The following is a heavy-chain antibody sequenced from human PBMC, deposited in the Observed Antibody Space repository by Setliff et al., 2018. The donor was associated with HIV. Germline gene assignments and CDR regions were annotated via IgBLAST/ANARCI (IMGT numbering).Heavy chain of an antibody. V-gene: IGHV4-61*02. CDR2: IYSSGTT. Sequence: SETLSLTCTVSGASFIRSRYYWSWIRQPAGKGLEWIGRIYSSGTTNYNPSLKSRVTISVDTSKNQFSLKLSSVTAADTAVYYCARERDGYNYYWYFDLWGRGTLVTVSS. CDR3: ARERDGYNYYWYFDL. CDR1: GASFIRSRYY. J-gene: IGHJ2*01. D-gene: IGHD5-12*01.